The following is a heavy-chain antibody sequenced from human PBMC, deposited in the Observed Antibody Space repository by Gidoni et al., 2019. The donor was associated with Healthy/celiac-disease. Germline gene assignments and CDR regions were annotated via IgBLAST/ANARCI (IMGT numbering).Heavy chain of an antibody. CDR1: GFTFGRYG. Sequence: QVQLVESGGGVVQPWRSLRLSCPSSGFTFGRYGRHWVRQAPGKVLEWVAVIWYDGSNKYYADSVKGRFTISRDNSKNTLYLQMNSLRAEDTAVYYCARGFTDSYYYYGMDVWGQGTTVTVSS. J-gene: IGHJ6*02. CDR3: ARGFTDSYYYYGMDV. CDR2: IWYDGSNK. V-gene: IGHV3-33*01. D-gene: IGHD3-16*01.